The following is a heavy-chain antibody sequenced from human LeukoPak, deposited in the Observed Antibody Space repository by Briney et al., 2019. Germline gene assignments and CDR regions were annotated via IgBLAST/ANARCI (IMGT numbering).Heavy chain of an antibody. CDR2: VSDSGDAT. V-gene: IGHV3-23*01. CDR1: GFTFRNYA. CDR3: AKSDCGGRDCNLLNY. D-gene: IGHD2-21*02. J-gene: IGHJ4*02. Sequence: GGSLRLSCAASGFTFRNYAMAWVRQPPGKGLEWVSAVSDSGDATAYADSVKGRFTISRDNSKDTLYLQINSLRAEDTAVYHCAKSDCGGRDCNLLNYWGQGTRVTVSS.